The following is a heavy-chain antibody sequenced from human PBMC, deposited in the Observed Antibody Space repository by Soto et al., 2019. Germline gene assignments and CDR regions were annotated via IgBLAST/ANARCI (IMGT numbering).Heavy chain of an antibody. CDR3: ANARHLWFGELSDAFDI. CDR1: GFGFTFSSYA. CDR2: ISGSGGST. V-gene: IGHV3-23*01. Sequence: GGSLRLSCAASGFGFTFSSYAMSGDRQAPGKGLEWVSAISGSGGSTYYADSVKGRFTISRDNSKNTLYLQMNSLRAEDTAVYYCANARHLWFGELSDAFDIWGQGTMVTVSS. J-gene: IGHJ3*02. D-gene: IGHD3-10*01.